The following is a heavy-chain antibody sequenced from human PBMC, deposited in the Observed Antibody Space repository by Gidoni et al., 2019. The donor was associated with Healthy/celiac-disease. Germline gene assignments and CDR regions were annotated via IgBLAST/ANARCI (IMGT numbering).Heavy chain of an antibody. V-gene: IGHV4-34*01. CDR2: INHSGST. CDR1: GGSFSGYY. Sequence: QVQLQQWGAGLLKPSETLSLTCAVYGGSFSGYYWSWIRQPPGKGLEWIGEINHSGSTNYNPSLKSRVTISVDTSKNQFSLKLSSVTAADTAVYYCARALIAAAGTNWFDPWGQGTLVTVSS. J-gene: IGHJ5*02. CDR3: ARALIAAAGTNWFDP. D-gene: IGHD6-13*01.